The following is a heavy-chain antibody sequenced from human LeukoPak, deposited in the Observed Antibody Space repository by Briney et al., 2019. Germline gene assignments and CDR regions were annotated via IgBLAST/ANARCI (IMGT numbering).Heavy chain of an antibody. CDR2: ISSSSSYI. CDR3: ARIVVGATTGFDY. Sequence: GGSLRLSCAASGFTFSSYSMNWVRQAPGKGLEWVSSISSSSSYIYYADSVKGRFTISRDNAKNSLYLQMNSLRAEDTAVYYCARIVVGATTGFDYWGQGTLVTVSS. CDR1: GFTFSSYS. J-gene: IGHJ4*02. V-gene: IGHV3-21*01. D-gene: IGHD1-26*01.